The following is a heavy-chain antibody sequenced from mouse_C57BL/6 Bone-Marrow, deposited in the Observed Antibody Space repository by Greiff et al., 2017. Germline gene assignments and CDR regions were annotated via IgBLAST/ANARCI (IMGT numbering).Heavy chain of an antibody. J-gene: IGHJ4*01. D-gene: IGHD2-1*01. V-gene: IGHV1-9*01. Sequence: VQLQQSGAELMKPGASVKLSCKATGYTFTGYWIEWVKQRPGHGLEWIGEILPGSGSTNYNEKFKGKATFTADTSSNTAYMQLSSLTTDDSAIYYWARGEGIYYGSVYAMDYWGQGTSVTVSS. CDR2: ILPGSGST. CDR3: ARGEGIYYGSVYAMDY. CDR1: GYTFTGYW.